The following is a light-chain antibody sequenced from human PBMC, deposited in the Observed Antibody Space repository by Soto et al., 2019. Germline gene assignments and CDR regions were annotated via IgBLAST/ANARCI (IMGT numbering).Light chain of an antibody. CDR3: QPYNKWPSWT. CDR1: QSIRGY. V-gene: IGKV1-39*02. CDR2: GAS. Sequence: IQLTQSPSSISASVGDRVTITCRSSQSIRGYLSWYQQKPGKAPTLLMYGASTLLSGVPSRFSGSGSGTGFTLTISSLQSEDCAVYYCQPYNKWPSWTFGQGTQVEIK. J-gene: IGKJ1*01.